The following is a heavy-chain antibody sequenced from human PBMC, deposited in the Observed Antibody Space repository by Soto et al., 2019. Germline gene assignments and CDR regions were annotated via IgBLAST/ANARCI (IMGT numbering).Heavy chain of an antibody. V-gene: IGHV1-69*01. CDR2: IAPMFGTS. CDR1: GGSFSSFH. CDR3: ADGGRGYDT. Sequence: QVQLVQSGAEVKKPGSSVKVSCKASGGSFSSFHFNWVRQAPGQGLEWIGGIAPMFGTSNYVQRFQGRVTITADELTSTAYLEVNSLRSDDTAMYYCADGGRGYDTWGQGTLVTVSS. D-gene: IGHD3-22*01. J-gene: IGHJ5*02.